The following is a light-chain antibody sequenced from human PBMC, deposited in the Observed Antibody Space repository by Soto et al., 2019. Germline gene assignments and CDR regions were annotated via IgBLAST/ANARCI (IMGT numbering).Light chain of an antibody. V-gene: IGKV2-28*01. J-gene: IGKJ2*01. Sequence: DIVMTQSPLSLPVTPGEPASISCRSSQSLLHSNGYNYLDWYLQKPGQSPQLLIYLGSNRASWVPERFSGSGSGTDFTLKISRVEAEDVGVYYCMQALQTPYTFGQGTKLVIK. CDR1: QSLLHSNGYNY. CDR2: LGS. CDR3: MQALQTPYT.